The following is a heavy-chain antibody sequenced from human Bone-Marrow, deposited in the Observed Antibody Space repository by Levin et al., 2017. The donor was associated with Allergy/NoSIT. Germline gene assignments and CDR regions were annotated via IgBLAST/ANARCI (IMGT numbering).Heavy chain of an antibody. CDR2: INHSGTA. J-gene: IGHJ6*02. D-gene: IGHD6-19*01. CDR3: AGAFSLAGTDSLYVDYSGVDV. Sequence: SETLSLTCGVDGGSFISSYWSWIRQPPGKGLEWIGEINHSGTAKYNPSLKSRLTMSVDTSENQISLRLTSVTAADTAVYYCAGAFSLAGTDSLYVDYSGVDVWGPGTTVSVSS. CDR1: GGSFISSY. V-gene: IGHV4-34*01.